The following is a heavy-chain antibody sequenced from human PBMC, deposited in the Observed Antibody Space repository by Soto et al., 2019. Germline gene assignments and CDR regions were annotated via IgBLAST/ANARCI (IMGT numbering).Heavy chain of an antibody. CDR2: IYWDDDK. V-gene: IGHV2-5*02. D-gene: IGHD2-15*01. Sequence: QITLKESGPTLVKPTQTLTLTCTFSGFSLSTSAVGVGWIRQPPGKALERLAFIYWDDDKRYSPSLKSSLTITKDTSKTQVVLAMTNMDPVDTATYYCAHLVVAGLTYYFDYWGQGTLVTVSS. J-gene: IGHJ4*02. CDR3: AHLVVAGLTYYFDY. CDR1: GFSLSTSAVG.